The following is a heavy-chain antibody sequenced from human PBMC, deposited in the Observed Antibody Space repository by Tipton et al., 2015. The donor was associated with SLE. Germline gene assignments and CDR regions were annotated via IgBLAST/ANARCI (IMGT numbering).Heavy chain of an antibody. CDR2: IYTSGST. CDR1: GGSISSYY. J-gene: IGHJ4*02. CDR3: ARGQGYQWYYGSGSYIDY. D-gene: IGHD3-10*01. V-gene: IGHV4-4*07. Sequence: GLVKPSETLSLTCTVSGGSISSYYWSWIRQPAGKGLEWIGRIYTSGSTNYNPSLKSRVTISVDTSKNQFSLKLSSVTAADTAVYYCARGQGYQWYYGSGSYIDYWGQGTLVTVSS.